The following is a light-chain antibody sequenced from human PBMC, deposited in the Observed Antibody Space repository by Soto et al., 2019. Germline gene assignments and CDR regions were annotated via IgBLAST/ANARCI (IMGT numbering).Light chain of an antibody. V-gene: IGLV2-14*02. Sequence: QSALTQPASVSGSPGQSITISCTGTSSDTGSYKFVSWFQQHPGKVPKLIIYEGTERPSGVSNRFSASKSGNTASLTISGLQPEDEADYYCSSYAGSNNVVFGGGTKLTVL. J-gene: IGLJ2*01. CDR1: SSDTGSYKF. CDR2: EGT. CDR3: SSYAGSNNVV.